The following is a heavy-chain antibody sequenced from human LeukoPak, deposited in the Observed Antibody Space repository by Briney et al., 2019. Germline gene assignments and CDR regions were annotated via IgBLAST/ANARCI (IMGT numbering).Heavy chain of an antibody. CDR3: ARGPYSSSWYAFDI. D-gene: IGHD6-13*01. CDR1: GGSFSGYY. J-gene: IGHJ3*02. Sequence: SETLSLTCAVYGGSFSGYYWSWIRQPPGKGLEWIGEINHSGSTNYNPSLKSRVTMSVDTSKNQFSLKLSSVTAADTAVYYCARGPYSSSWYAFDIWGQGIMVTVSS. CDR2: INHSGST. V-gene: IGHV4-34*01.